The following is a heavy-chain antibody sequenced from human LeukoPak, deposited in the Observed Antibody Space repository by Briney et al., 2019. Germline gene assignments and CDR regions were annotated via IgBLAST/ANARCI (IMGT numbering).Heavy chain of an antibody. CDR1: GFTFSSYA. CDR2: ISGSGGST. D-gene: IGHD6-13*01. Sequence: GGSLRLSCAASGFTFSSYAMSWVRQAPGKGLEWVSAISGSGGSTYYADSVKGRFTISRDNSKNTLYLQMNSLRAEDTAVYYCAKSPIAADGRGYFDYWGQGTLVTVSS. J-gene: IGHJ4*02. CDR3: AKSPIAADGRGYFDY. V-gene: IGHV3-23*01.